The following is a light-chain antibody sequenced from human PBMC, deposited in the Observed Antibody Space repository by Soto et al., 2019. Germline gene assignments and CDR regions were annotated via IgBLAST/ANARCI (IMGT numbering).Light chain of an antibody. CDR3: CSYAGGSTWV. CDR1: SSDVGSYNL. V-gene: IGLV2-23*01. Sequence: QSALTQPASVSGSPGQSITISCTGISSDVGSYNLVSWYQQHPGEAPRLMIYEGSKRPSGASNRFSGSRSGITASLTISGLQAEDEAEYYCCSYAGGSTWVFGGGTKLTVL. CDR2: EGS. J-gene: IGLJ3*02.